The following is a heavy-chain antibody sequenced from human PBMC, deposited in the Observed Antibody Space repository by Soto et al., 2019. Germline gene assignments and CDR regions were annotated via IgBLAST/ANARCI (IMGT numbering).Heavy chain of an antibody. V-gene: IGHV4-59*01. CDR3: ARDYYDSSGYPKWFDP. CDR1: GGSISSCY. CDR2: IYYSGST. D-gene: IGHD3-22*01. Sequence: SETLSLTCTVSGGSISSCYWSWIRQPPGKGLEWIGYIYYSGSTNYNPSLKSRVTISVDTSKNQFSLKLSSVTAADTAVYYCARDYYDSSGYPKWFDPWGQGTLVTVS. J-gene: IGHJ5*02.